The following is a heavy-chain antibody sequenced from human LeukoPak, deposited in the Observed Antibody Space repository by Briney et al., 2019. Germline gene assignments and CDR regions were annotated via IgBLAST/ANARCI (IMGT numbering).Heavy chain of an antibody. J-gene: IGHJ4*02. V-gene: IGHV1-8*01. CDR1: GYTLTSYD. CDR2: MNPNSGNT. D-gene: IGHD6-19*01. CDR3: ARSSVGSGWYEMGY. Sequence: ASVKVSCKACGYTLTSYDINWVRQATGQGLEWMGWMNPNSGNTGYAQKFQGRVTMTRNTSISTAYMELSSLRSEDTAVYYCARSSVGSGWYEMGYWGQGTLVSVSS.